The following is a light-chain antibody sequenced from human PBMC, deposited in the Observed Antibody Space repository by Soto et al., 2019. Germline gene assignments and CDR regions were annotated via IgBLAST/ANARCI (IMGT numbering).Light chain of an antibody. Sequence: QSALTQPASVSGSPGQSITISCTGTTSDVGGYNYVSWYQQHPGKAPKLMIYDVSNRPSGVSNRFSGSKAGNTASLTISGLQAEEEADYYCSSYTSRSTVVFAGGTKVTVL. CDR1: TSDVGGYNY. CDR3: SSYTSRSTVV. J-gene: IGLJ2*01. CDR2: DVS. V-gene: IGLV2-14*01.